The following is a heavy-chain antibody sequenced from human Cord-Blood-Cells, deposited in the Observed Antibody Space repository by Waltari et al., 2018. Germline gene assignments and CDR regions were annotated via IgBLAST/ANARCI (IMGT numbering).Heavy chain of an antibody. V-gene: IGHV3-73*02. CDR3: TRHEGY. Sequence: EVQLVVSGGGLVTPGGFLNLACAASGFTFSGPALHWVRQASGKGLEWVGRIRSKANSYATSYAASVKGRFTISRDDSKNTAYLQMNSLKTEDTAVYYCTRHEGYWGQGTLVTVSS. CDR2: IRSKANSYAT. J-gene: IGHJ4*02. CDR1: GFTFSGPA.